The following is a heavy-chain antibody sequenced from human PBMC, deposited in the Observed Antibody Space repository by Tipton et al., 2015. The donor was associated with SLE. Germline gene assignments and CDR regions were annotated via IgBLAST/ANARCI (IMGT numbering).Heavy chain of an antibody. CDR2: IGSGGSPI. D-gene: IGHD4/OR15-4a*01. CDR3: ASRIGGANPFDY. CDR1: GFDFRAYS. V-gene: IGHV3-48*01. Sequence: SLRLSCVGSGFDFRAYSMDWVRQAPGKGLEWMSFIGSGGSPIYYADSVKGRFTISRDNSKKTLYLQMNSLRAEDTAVYYCASRIGGANPFDYWGRGTLVTVSS. J-gene: IGHJ4*02.